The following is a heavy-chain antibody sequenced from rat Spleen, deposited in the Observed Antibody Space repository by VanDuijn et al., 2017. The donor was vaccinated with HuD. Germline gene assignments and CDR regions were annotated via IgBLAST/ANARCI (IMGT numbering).Heavy chain of an antibody. CDR3: VREDLGINY. CDR1: GFSFSDYA. D-gene: IGHD1-9*01. Sequence: EVQLVESGGGLVQPGRSLKLSCAPSGFSFSDYAVAWVRQAPGKGLEWIGEINKDSSTIKYSPSLKDKFTISRDNAQNTLYLQRSYLGSEDTAIYYCVREDLGINYWGQGVMVTVSS. J-gene: IGHJ2*01. CDR2: INKDSSTI. V-gene: IGHV4-2*01.